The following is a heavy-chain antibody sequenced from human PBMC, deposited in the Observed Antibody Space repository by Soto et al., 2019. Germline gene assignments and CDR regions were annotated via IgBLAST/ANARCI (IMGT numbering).Heavy chain of an antibody. V-gene: IGHV3-64*01. CDR1: GFTFSSYA. Sequence: PGGSLRLSCAASGFTFSSYAMHWVRQAPGKGLEYVSAISSNGGSTYHANSVKGRFTISRDNSKNTLYLQMGSLRAEDMAVYYCARATRGITMVRGVILKLTWFDPWGQGTLVTVSS. J-gene: IGHJ5*02. CDR3: ARATRGITMVRGVILKLTWFDP. CDR2: ISSNGGST. D-gene: IGHD3-10*01.